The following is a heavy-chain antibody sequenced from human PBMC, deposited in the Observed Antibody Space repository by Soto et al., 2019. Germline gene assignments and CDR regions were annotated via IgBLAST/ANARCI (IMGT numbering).Heavy chain of an antibody. Sequence: GGSLRLSCSVSGFIFSSYAMHWVRQAPGKGLEYVASISSEGTSTYYADSVKGRFIISRDNSKNTLYLQMSSLRAEDTAVYYCVKDRYVDYWGQGILVTVSS. CDR3: VKDRYVDY. J-gene: IGHJ4*02. CDR2: ISSEGTST. V-gene: IGHV3-64D*06. CDR1: GFIFSSYA.